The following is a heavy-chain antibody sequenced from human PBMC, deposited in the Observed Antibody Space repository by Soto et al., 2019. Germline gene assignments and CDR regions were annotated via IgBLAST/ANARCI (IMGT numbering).Heavy chain of an antibody. J-gene: IGHJ6*04. D-gene: IGHD2-15*01. CDR3: ARDYSRWHV. V-gene: IGHV4-59*01. Sequence: PSETLSLTCTVSGGPISSYYWSWIRQPPGKGLEWIGYIYYSGSTNYNPSLKSRVTISVDTSKNQFSLKLSSVTAADTAVYYCARDYSRWHVWGKGTTVTVSS. CDR2: IYYSGST. CDR1: GGPISSYY.